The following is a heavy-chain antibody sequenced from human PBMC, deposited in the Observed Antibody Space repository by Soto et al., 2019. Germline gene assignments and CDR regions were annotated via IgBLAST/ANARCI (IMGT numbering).Heavy chain of an antibody. D-gene: IGHD4-17*01. Sequence: EVPLVESGGGLVQPGGSLRLSCSASGFTVSSNYMIWVRQAPGKGLEWVSVIYSGGSTYYADSVKGRFTIYRDNSKNTMYLQMNMLRAEATAVYYCARGGSYGGNSEGEIDYWGKGTLVTVSS. CDR3: ARGGSYGGNSEGEIDY. J-gene: IGHJ4*02. CDR2: IYSGGST. CDR1: GFTVSSNY. V-gene: IGHV3-66*01.